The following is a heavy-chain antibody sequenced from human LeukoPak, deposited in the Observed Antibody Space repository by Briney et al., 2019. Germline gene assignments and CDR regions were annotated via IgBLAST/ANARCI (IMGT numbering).Heavy chain of an antibody. Sequence: GGSLRLSCAASGFTFSDYYMSWIRQAPGKGLEWVSSISGSSSSIYYADSVKVRFTISRDNAKNSLYLQMHSLRADDTAVYYCASRTYLAYWGQGTLVTVSS. CDR3: ASRTYLAY. J-gene: IGHJ4*02. CDR1: GFTFSDYY. V-gene: IGHV3-11*04. CDR2: ISGSSSSI.